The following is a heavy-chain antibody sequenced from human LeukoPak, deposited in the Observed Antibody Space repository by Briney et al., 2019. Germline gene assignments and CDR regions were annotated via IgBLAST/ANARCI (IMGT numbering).Heavy chain of an antibody. CDR2: IYSGGRT. V-gene: IGHV3-66*01. CDR3: ARVIASSGYIDY. CDR1: GFTVSSNY. J-gene: IGHJ4*02. Sequence: GSLRLSCAASGFTVSSNYMSWVRQAPGKGLEWVAVIYSGGRTYYADSVKGRFTISRDNSKNTLYLQMNSLRAEDTAVYYCARVIASSGYIDYWGQGTLVTVSS. D-gene: IGHD3-22*01.